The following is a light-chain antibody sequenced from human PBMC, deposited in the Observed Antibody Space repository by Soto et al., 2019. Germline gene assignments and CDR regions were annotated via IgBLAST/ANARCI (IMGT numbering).Light chain of an antibody. Sequence: IVLTQSPGTLSLSPGERATLSCRASQTGSNSYLAWYQQKSGQAPRILIYGVSTRETGTPDRFSGSGSGTEFTRTIRRLEPEDFAVYYCQQYGSSKWTFGQGTKVDI. CDR1: QTGSNSY. CDR3: QQYGSSKWT. J-gene: IGKJ1*01. CDR2: GVS. V-gene: IGKV3-20*01.